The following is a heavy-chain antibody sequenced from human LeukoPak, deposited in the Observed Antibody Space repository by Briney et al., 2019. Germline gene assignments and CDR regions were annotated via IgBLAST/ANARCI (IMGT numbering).Heavy chain of an antibody. V-gene: IGHV3-9*01. CDR3: AKGIVGATTYYFDY. J-gene: IGHJ4*02. Sequence: GGSLRLSCAASGFTLDDYAMHWVRQAPGKGLEWVSGISWNSGSIGYADSVKGRFTISRDNAKNSLYLQMNSLRAEDTALYYCAKGIVGATTYYFDYWGQGTLVTVSS. CDR2: ISWNSGSI. CDR1: GFTLDDYA. D-gene: IGHD1-26*01.